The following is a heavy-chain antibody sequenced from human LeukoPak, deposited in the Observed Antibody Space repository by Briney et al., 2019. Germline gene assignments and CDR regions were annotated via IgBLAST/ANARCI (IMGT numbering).Heavy chain of an antibody. D-gene: IGHD2-2*01. J-gene: IGHJ4*02. V-gene: IGHV1-2*02. CDR3: ARGPFYCSSTSCFPYFDC. Sequence: GSSLRVSCKASVYTLTRHYIYWVGQTPRQRLAWVGWINPHRGGTNYAQKFQGRVTMTRDTSISTAYMELSRLRSDGTAVYYCARGPFYCSSTSCFPYFDCWGQGTLVTVSS. CDR2: INPHRGGT. CDR1: VYTLTRHY.